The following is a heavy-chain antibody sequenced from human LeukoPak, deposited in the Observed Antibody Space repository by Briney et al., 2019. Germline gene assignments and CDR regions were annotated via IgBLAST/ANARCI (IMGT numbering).Heavy chain of an antibody. J-gene: IGHJ4*02. CDR1: GFTFSSYW. D-gene: IGHD3-22*01. Sequence: PGGSLRLSCAASGFTFSSYWMSWVRQAPGKGLEWVANIKQDGREKYYVDSVKGRFTISRDNAKNSLYLQMNSLRAEDTAVYYCARDVKYYYDSSGYYAWGQGTLVTVSS. CDR2: IKQDGREK. V-gene: IGHV3-7*01. CDR3: ARDVKYYYDSSGYYA.